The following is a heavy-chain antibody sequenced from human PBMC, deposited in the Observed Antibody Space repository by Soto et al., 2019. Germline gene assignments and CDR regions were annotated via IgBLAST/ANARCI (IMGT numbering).Heavy chain of an antibody. J-gene: IGHJ4*02. CDR3: AKRSSSSTFDS. Sequence: EVQLLESGGGLVQPGESLRLSCAASGFTFSSYAMSWVRQAPGKGLEWVSVISGSDDSTYYADSVKGRFTISRDNSKNTLYLQMNSLRAEDTAVSYCAKRSSSSTFDSWGQGTLVTVSS. CDR2: ISGSDDST. D-gene: IGHD6-6*01. CDR1: GFTFSSYA. V-gene: IGHV3-23*01.